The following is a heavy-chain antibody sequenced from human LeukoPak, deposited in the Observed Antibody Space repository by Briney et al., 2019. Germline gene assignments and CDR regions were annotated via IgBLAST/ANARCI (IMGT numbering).Heavy chain of an antibody. CDR2: ITGSAVST. CDR1: ELTFITYG. CDR3: AKSRLSGINDAFDI. V-gene: IGHV3-23*01. Sequence: GGSLRLSCAASELTFITYGMTWVRQAPGKGLEWVSAITGSAVSTFYADSVKGRFTISRDNSKNTLYLQMNSLRAEDTAVYYCAKSRLSGINDAFDIWGQGTMVTVSS. D-gene: IGHD3-3*01. J-gene: IGHJ3*02.